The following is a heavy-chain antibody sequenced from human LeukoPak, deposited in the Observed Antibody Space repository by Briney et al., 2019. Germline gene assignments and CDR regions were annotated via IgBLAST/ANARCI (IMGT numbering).Heavy chain of an antibody. CDR2: IYYSGST. Sequence: PSETLSLTCTVSGGSISSSSYYWGWIRQPPGKGLEWIGSIYYSGSTYYNPSLKSRVTISVDTSKNQFSLKLSSVTAADTAVYYCARGRRRRSLERTAHLDYWGQGTLVTVSS. V-gene: IGHV4-39*07. D-gene: IGHD1-1*01. CDR1: GGSISSSSYY. J-gene: IGHJ4*02. CDR3: ARGRRRRSLERTAHLDY.